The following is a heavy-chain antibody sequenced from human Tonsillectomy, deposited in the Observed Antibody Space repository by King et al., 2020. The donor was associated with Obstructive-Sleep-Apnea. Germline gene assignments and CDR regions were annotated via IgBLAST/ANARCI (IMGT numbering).Heavy chain of an antibody. V-gene: IGHV3-74*03. CDR3: ARGADYYDSSGPFDY. J-gene: IGHJ4*02. CDR2: INSDGSTT. D-gene: IGHD3-22*01. CDR1: GFAFSSYW. Sequence: VQLVESGGGSVQPGGSLRLSCAASGFAFSSYWMHWVRQAPGKGLVWVSHINSDGSTTTYADSVKGRFTISRDNAKNTLYLQMNSLRAEDTAVYYCARGADYYDSSGPFDYWGQGTLVTVSS.